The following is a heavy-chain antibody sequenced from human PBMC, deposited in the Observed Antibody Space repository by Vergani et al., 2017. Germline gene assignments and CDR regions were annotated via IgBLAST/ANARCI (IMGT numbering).Heavy chain of an antibody. D-gene: IGHD3-10*01. CDR2: INHSGST. CDR1: GGSFSGYY. Sequence: QVQLQKWGAGLLKPSETLSLTCAVYGGSFSGYYWSWIRQPPGKGLEWIGEINHSGSTNYNPSLKSRVTISVDTSKNQFSLKLSSVTAADTAVYYCARTEVRGAGSWGQGTLVTVSS. V-gene: IGHV4-34*01. J-gene: IGHJ5*02. CDR3: ARTEVRGAGS.